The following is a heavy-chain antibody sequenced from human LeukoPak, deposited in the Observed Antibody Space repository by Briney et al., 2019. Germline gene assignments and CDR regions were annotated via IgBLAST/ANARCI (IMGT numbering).Heavy chain of an antibody. V-gene: IGHV3-33*05. CDR3: APDTALIY. CDR1: GLSFSSYG. CDR2: ISYDGSNK. Sequence: PGGSLRLSCAAFGLSFSSYGMHWVRQAPGKGLEWVAVISYDGSNKYYADSVKGRFTISRDNAKKSLYLQMNSLRAEDTAVYFCAPDTALIYWGQGTLVTVSS. J-gene: IGHJ4*02. D-gene: IGHD5-18*01.